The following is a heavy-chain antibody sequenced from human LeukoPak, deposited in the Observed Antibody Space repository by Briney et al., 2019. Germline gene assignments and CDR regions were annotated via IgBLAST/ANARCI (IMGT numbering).Heavy chain of an antibody. Sequence: GGSLRLSCAASGLTFNNAWMSWVRQAPGKGLEWVGRIRSRSAGGTTDYGAPVKGRFTISRDDSKNTLYLQMNSLKTEYTAVHYCSTGGGTHDYWGQGTLVTVSS. D-gene: IGHD2-15*01. V-gene: IGHV3-15*01. CDR2: IRSRSAGGTT. J-gene: IGHJ4*02. CDR1: GLTFNNAW. CDR3: STGGGTHDY.